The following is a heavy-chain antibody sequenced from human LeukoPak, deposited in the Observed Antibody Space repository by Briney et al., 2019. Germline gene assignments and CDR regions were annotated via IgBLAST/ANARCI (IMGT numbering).Heavy chain of an antibody. Sequence: GGSLRLSCTASGLTFSSYTMSWVRQAPGKGLKWVSTTTTGGPNTYYADSVKGRFTVSRDDSKNTLYLQMNSLRAEDTAVYYCAKDGGLWVSAHWGDSWGRGTLVTVSS. D-gene: IGHD7-27*01. CDR3: AKDGGLWVSAHWGDS. V-gene: IGHV3-23*01. CDR1: GLTFSSYT. J-gene: IGHJ4*02. CDR2: TTTGGPNT.